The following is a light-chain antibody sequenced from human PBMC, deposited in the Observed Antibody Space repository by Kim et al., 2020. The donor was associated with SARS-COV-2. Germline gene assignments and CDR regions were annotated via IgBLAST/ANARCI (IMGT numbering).Light chain of an antibody. CDR2: GAS. CDR1: QSVGSRY. V-gene: IGKV3-20*01. Sequence: EIVLAQSPGTLSLSPGERATLSCRASQSVGSRYLAWYQQKPGQGPRLLIYGASSRATGIPDRFSGSGSGTDFTLTISRLEPEDFAVYYCQQYGSSPRTFGPGTKVDIK. CDR3: QQYGSSPRT. J-gene: IGKJ3*01.